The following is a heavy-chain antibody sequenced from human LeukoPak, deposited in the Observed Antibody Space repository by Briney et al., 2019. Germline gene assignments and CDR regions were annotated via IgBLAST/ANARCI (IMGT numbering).Heavy chain of an antibody. J-gene: IGHJ5*02. V-gene: IGHV1-2*04. D-gene: IGHD4-23*01. CDR1: GGTFSSYA. CDR2: INPNSGGT. Sequence: GASVKVSCKASGGTFSSYAISWVRQAPGQGLEWMGWINPNSGGTNYAQKFQGWVTMTRDTSISTAYMELSRLRSDDTAVYYCARDNDYGGNSVWFDPWGQGTLVTVSS. CDR3: ARDNDYGGNSVWFDP.